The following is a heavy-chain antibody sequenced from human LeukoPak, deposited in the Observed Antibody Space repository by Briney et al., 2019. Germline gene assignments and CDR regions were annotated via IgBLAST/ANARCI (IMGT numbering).Heavy chain of an antibody. D-gene: IGHD2-21*01. Sequence: SETLSLTCAVYGGPFSGYYWSWIRQPPGKGLEWIGEINHSGSTNYNPSLKSRVTISVDTSKNQFSLKLSSVTAADTAVYYCARVPLGWGWTEAFDIWGQGTMVTVSS. J-gene: IGHJ3*02. CDR1: GGPFSGYY. CDR3: ARVPLGWGWTEAFDI. V-gene: IGHV4-34*01. CDR2: INHSGST.